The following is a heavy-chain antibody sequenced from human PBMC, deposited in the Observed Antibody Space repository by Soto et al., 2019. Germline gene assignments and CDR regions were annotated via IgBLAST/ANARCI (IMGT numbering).Heavy chain of an antibody. J-gene: IGHJ6*02. D-gene: IGHD3-10*01. CDR2: LDGAGGST. CDR1: GFTFSDFA. Sequence: GGSLRLSCLAYGFTFSDFAMTWVRHVPGRGLEWVASLDGAGGSTYYAESVRGRFSISRDNSQNTLFLQMKRLTVDDTAIYYCAAPRDEYGSGVSWFTYGMDIWGQGTTVTVSS. CDR3: AAPRDEYGSGVSWFTYGMDI. V-gene: IGHV3-23*01.